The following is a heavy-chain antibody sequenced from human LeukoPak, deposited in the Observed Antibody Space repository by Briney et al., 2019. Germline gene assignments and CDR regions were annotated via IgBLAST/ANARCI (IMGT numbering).Heavy chain of an antibody. Sequence: GGSLRLSCEASGFTFSSHGMHWVRQAPGKGLEWVGRIKSKTDGGTTDYAAPVKGRFTISRDDSKNTLYLQMNSLKTEDTAVYYCTTRREWELVLFDYWGQGTLVTVSS. CDR1: GFTFSSHG. CDR2: IKSKTDGGTT. J-gene: IGHJ4*02. CDR3: TTRREWELVLFDY. D-gene: IGHD1-26*01. V-gene: IGHV3-15*01.